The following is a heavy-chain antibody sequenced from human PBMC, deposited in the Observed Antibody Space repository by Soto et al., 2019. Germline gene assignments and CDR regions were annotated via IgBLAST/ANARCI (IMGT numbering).Heavy chain of an antibody. CDR1: GYTFTSYY. V-gene: IGHV1-46*01. J-gene: IGHJ6*02. D-gene: IGHD3-3*01. CDR2: INPSGGST. CDR3: ARGGNFWSGYQYYYYGMDV. Sequence: ASVKVSCKASGYTFTSYYMHWVRQAPGQGLEWMGIINPSGGSTSYAQKFQGRVTMTRDTSTSTVYMELSSLRSEDTAVYYCARGGNFWSGYQYYYYGMDVWGQGTTVTV.